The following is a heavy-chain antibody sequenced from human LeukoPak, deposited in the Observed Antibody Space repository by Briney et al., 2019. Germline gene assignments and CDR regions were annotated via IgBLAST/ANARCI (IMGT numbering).Heavy chain of an antibody. CDR3: ARRTTVYYYGMDV. CDR1: GGSISSSSYY. J-gene: IGHJ6*02. CDR2: FFYSGST. V-gene: IGHV4-39*01. D-gene: IGHD2-2*01. Sequence: SETLSLTCTVSGGSISSSSYYWGWIRQPPGKGLEWIGSFFYSGSTYYNPSLKSRVTISVDTSKNQFSLKLSPVTAADTAVYYCARRTTVYYYGMDVWGQGTTVTVSS.